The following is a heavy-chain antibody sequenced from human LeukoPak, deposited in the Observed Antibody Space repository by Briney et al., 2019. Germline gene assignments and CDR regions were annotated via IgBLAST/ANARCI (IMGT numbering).Heavy chain of an antibody. CDR3: ARGPTLYGDLGWFDP. CDR2: IYYSGST. J-gene: IGHJ5*02. V-gene: IGHV4-59*11. Sequence: PSETLSLTCTVSGGSISSHYWSWIRQPPGKGLEWIGYIYYSGSTNYNPSLKSRVTISVDTSKNQFSLKLSSVTAADTAVYYCARGPTLYGDLGWFDPWGQGTLVTVSS. D-gene: IGHD4-17*01. CDR1: GGSISSHY.